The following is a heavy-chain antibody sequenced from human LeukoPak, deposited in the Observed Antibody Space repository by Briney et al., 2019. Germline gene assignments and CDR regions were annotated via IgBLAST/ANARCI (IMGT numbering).Heavy chain of an antibody. CDR3: ARAVTSTEGY. Sequence: GGSLRLSCAASGFTFSRYWMSWVRQTPGKGLEWVANIKQDGSEKYYVDSVMGRFTISRDNTENSLYLQVSSLTADDTAVYYCARAVTSTEGYWGQGTLVTVSS. CDR1: GFTFSRYW. V-gene: IGHV3-7*03. J-gene: IGHJ4*02. CDR2: IKQDGSEK.